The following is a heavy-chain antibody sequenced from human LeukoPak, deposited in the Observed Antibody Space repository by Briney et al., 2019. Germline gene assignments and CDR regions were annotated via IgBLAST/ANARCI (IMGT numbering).Heavy chain of an antibody. J-gene: IGHJ5*02. V-gene: IGHV1-8*03. D-gene: IGHD2-2*01. CDR1: GYTFTSYD. CDR3: ARGRYCSSTSCFFNWFDP. CDR2: MNPNSGNT. Sequence: VASVKVSCKASGYTFTSYDINWVRQATGQGLEWMGWMNPNSGNTGYAQKFQGRVTITRNTSISTAYMELSSLRSEDTAVYYCARGRYCSSTSCFFNWFDPWGQGTLVTVSS.